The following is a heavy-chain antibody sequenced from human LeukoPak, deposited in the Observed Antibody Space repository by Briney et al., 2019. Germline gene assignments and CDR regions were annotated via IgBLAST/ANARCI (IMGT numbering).Heavy chain of an antibody. D-gene: IGHD3-3*01. Sequence: GGSLRLSCAASGFTFRSYAMHWVRQAPGKGLEWVAVISYDGSNKYYADSVKGRFTISRDNSKNTLYLQMNSLRAEDTAVYYCAKEATIFGVVISYLRWFDPWGQGTLVTVSS. CDR3: AKEATIFGVVISYLRWFDP. V-gene: IGHV3-30-3*01. CDR2: ISYDGSNK. CDR1: GFTFRSYA. J-gene: IGHJ5*02.